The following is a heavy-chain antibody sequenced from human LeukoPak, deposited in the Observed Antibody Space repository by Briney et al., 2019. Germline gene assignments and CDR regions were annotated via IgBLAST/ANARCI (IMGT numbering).Heavy chain of an antibody. CDR3: ARGRYYYDSSGSYYGYWFDS. D-gene: IGHD3-22*01. Sequence: SETLSLTCSVSGGSISSYYWSWIRQPPGKGLEYIGYISYGGTTNYNPSLKSRVTISVDTSKNQFSLKLTSVTAADTAVYYCARGRYYYDSSGSYYGYWFDSWGQGTLVTVSS. CDR2: ISYGGTT. J-gene: IGHJ5*01. CDR1: GGSISSYY. V-gene: IGHV4-59*01.